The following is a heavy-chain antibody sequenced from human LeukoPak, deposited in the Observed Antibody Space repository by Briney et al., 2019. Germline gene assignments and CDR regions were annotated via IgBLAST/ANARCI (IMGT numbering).Heavy chain of an antibody. CDR1: GGSISSYY. D-gene: IGHD3-22*01. CDR3: ARHVSGYTLDY. J-gene: IGHJ4*02. V-gene: IGHV4-4*09. CDR2: IYTSGST. Sequence: SETLSLTCTVSGGSISSYYWSWIRQPPGKGLEWIGYIYTSGSTNYNPSLKSRVTISVDTSKNQFSLKLSSVTAVDTAVYYCARHVSGYTLDYWGQGTLVTVSS.